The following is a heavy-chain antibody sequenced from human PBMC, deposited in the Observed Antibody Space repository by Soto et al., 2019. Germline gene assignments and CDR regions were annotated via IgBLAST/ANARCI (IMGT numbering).Heavy chain of an antibody. V-gene: IGHV1-69*01. CDR2: IIPIFGTA. CDR1: GGTFSSYA. Sequence: QVQLVQSGAEVKKPGSSVKVSCKASGGTFSSYAISWVRQAPGQGLELMGGIIPIFGTANYAQKFQGRVTITADESTSTAYMELSSLRSEDTAVYYCAIGPSSYYYDSSGYLPGWGQGTLVTVSS. D-gene: IGHD3-22*01. CDR3: AIGPSSYYYDSSGYLPG. J-gene: IGHJ4*02.